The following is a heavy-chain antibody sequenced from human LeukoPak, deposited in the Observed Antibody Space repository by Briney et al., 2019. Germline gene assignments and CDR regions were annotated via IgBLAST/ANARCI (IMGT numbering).Heavy chain of an antibody. J-gene: IGHJ6*04. V-gene: IGHV3-30*03. CDR2: ISYDGSNK. CDR3: ARDAWFGELSEGV. CDR1: GFTFSSYG. Sequence: PGGSLRLSCAASGFTFSSYGMHWVRQAPGKGLEWVAVISYDGSNKYYADSVKGRFTISRDNSKNTLYLQMNSLRAEDTAVYYCARDAWFGELSEGVWGKGTTVTVSS. D-gene: IGHD3-10*01.